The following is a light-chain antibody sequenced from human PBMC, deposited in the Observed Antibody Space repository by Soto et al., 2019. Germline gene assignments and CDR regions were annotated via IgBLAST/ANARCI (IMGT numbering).Light chain of an antibody. V-gene: IGKV1-5*01. J-gene: IGKJ4*01. CDR3: QQYNGYPLT. Sequence: DIQMTQSPSTLSASVGDRVTITFRASQTLRTWLAWYQQKPGKAPKLLIYDVSILQSGVPSRFSGSGSGTEFTLTISSLQPDDFATYYCQQYNGYPLTFGGGTKVELK. CDR2: DVS. CDR1: QTLRTW.